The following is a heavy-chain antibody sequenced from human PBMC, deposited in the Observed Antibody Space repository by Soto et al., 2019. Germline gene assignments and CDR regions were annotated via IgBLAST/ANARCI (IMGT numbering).Heavy chain of an antibody. J-gene: IGHJ5*02. V-gene: IGHV1-69*08. CDR2: IIPIVDIV. CDR1: GGTFTRYT. CDR3: ATDGSSGLGFDP. D-gene: IGHD6-19*01. Sequence: QVQLVQSGAEVKKPGSSVKVSCKASGGTFTRYTFHWVRQAPGQGLEWMGKIIPIVDIVNYAQKFQGRLTITADKSTSTPYMAQSSLTSEDTAVYFCATDGSSGLGFDPWGQGTLVTVSS.